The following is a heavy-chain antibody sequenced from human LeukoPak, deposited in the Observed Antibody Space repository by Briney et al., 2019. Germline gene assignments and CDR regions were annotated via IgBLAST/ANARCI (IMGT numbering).Heavy chain of an antibody. V-gene: IGHV1-18*01. CDR2: ISAYNGNT. CDR3: ARDRPSLDYYYYYMDV. J-gene: IGHJ6*03. CDR1: GYTFTSYG. Sequence: ASVTVSCTASGYTFTSYGISWVRQAPGQGLEWMGWISAYNGNTNYAQKLQGRVTMTTDTSTSTAYMELRSLRSDDTAVYYCARDRPSLDYYYYYMDVWGKGTTVTVSS.